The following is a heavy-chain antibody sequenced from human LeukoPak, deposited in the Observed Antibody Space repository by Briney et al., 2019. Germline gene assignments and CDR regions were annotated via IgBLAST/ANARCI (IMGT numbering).Heavy chain of an antibody. CDR3: ARYGSGSYDY. D-gene: IGHD3-10*01. J-gene: IGHJ4*02. V-gene: IGHV3-21*01. CDR2: ISSSSSYI. Sequence: GGSLRLSCAASGFTFSSYSMNWVRQAPGKGLEWVSSISSSSSYIYYADSVKGRFTISRDNAKNSLYLQKNSLRAEDTAVYYCARYGSGSYDYWGQGTLVTVSS. CDR1: GFTFSSYS.